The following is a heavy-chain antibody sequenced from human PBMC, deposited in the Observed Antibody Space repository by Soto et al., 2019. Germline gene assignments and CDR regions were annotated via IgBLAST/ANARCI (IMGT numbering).Heavy chain of an antibody. D-gene: IGHD2-2*01. J-gene: IGHJ4*03. CDR3: ASVRASSCKSYFDF. CDR2: TYYSGST. Sequence: PSETLSLTCTVYGGSMIAYSCNWMRQPPGKGLQWIGSTYYSGSTTYNPCLKSRVTISVDSSKNQLSLNLDSAHPAATAFYYWASVRASSCKSYFDFWGPGTLVTVSS. CDR1: GGSMIAYS. V-gene: IGHV4-59*12.